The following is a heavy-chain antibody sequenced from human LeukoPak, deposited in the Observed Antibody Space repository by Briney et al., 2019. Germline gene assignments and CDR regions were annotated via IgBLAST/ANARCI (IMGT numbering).Heavy chain of an antibody. V-gene: IGHV3-66*01. J-gene: IGHJ3*02. Sequence: GGSLRLSCAASGFTVSSNYMSWVRQAPGKGLEWVSIIYSGGSTYYADSVKGRFTISRDNAKNTLYLQMNSLRAEDTAVYYCARERGSSSWRHDAFDIWGQGTMVTVSS. CDR1: GFTVSSNY. D-gene: IGHD6-13*01. CDR2: IYSGGST. CDR3: ARERGSSSWRHDAFDI.